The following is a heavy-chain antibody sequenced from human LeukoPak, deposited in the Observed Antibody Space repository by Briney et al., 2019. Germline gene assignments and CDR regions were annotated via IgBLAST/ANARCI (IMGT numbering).Heavy chain of an antibody. J-gene: IGHJ6*03. Sequence: GGSLRLSCAASGFTFSNYGMHWVRQSPGKGLEWVSSISSSSSYIYYADSVKGRFTISRDNAKNSLYLQMNSLRAEDTAVYYCASIGVTSHMDVWGKGTTVTVSS. V-gene: IGHV3-21*01. CDR1: GFTFSNYG. D-gene: IGHD4-23*01. CDR3: ASIGVTSHMDV. CDR2: ISSSSSYI.